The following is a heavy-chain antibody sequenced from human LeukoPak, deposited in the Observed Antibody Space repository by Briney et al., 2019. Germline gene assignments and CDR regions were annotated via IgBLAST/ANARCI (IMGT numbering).Heavy chain of an antibody. D-gene: IGHD5-24*01. CDR3: ARARDGYNFPYYYYMDV. CDR1: GGTFSSYA. Sequence: SVKISCKASGGTFSSYAISWVRQTTGQGLEWMGGIIPIFGTANYAQKFQGRVTITADKSTSTAYMELSSLRSEDTAVYYCARARDGYNFPYYYYMDVWGKGTTVTVSS. J-gene: IGHJ6*03. CDR2: IIPIFGTA. V-gene: IGHV1-69*06.